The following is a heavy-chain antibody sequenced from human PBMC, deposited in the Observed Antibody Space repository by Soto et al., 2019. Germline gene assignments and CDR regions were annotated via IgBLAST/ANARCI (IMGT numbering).Heavy chain of an antibody. CDR1: GGSISSGGYY. D-gene: IGHD5-18*01. CDR3: AGGREYSYGFDYA. V-gene: IGHV4-31*02. Sequence: SETLSLTCTVSGGSISSGGYYWSWIRQHPGKGLEWIGYIYYSGSTYYNPSLKSRVTISGDTSKNQFSLKLSSVTAADTAVYYCAGGREYSYGFDYAWGQGTLVTVS. J-gene: IGHJ5*02. CDR2: IYYSGST.